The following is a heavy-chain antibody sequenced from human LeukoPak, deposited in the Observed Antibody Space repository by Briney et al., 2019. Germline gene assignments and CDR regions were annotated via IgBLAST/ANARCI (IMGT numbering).Heavy chain of an antibody. J-gene: IGHJ1*01. Sequence: GGSLRLSCAASGFTFSMYWMHWVRQAPGKGLVWVSRIKSDGSTNYADSVKGRFTISRDNAKNTVSLQMDSLRAEDTGVYYCARAPSEVGGYYPEYFRHWGQGTLVTVSS. CDR1: GFTFSMYW. V-gene: IGHV3-74*01. D-gene: IGHD3-22*01. CDR2: IKSDGST. CDR3: ARAPSEVGGYYPEYFRH.